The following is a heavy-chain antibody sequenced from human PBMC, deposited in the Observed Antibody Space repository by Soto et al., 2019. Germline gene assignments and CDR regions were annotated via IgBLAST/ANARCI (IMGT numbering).Heavy chain of an antibody. CDR1: GFTFSSYA. CDR3: ARHDNGDYYFQL. Sequence: EVQLLESGGGLVQPGGSLRLSCAASGFTFSSYAMRWVRQAPGKGLGWGSAISGSGGSTYYADSVKGRFTISRDNSKNYQYLHMNSQSADDTAVYYCARHDNGDYYFQLWGQGTLVTVSS. V-gene: IGHV3-23*01. J-gene: IGHJ1*01. CDR2: ISGSGGST. D-gene: IGHD4-17*01.